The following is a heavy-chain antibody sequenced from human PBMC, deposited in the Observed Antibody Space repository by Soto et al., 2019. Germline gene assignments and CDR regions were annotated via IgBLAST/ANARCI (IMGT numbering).Heavy chain of an antibody. CDR3: ARGAGPPWFDP. Sequence: PSDAVSVTCTVSGGSISSYYWSWIRQPAGKGLEWIGRIYANGNSDYNPSLKSRVTVSIDTSKNQFSLKVTSVTAADTAVYYCARGAGPPWFDPWGQGTLVTVSS. V-gene: IGHV4-4*07. J-gene: IGHJ5*02. CDR1: GGSISSYY. CDR2: IYANGNS.